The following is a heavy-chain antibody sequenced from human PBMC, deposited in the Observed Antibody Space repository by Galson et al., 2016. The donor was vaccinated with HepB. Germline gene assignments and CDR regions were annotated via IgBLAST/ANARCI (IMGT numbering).Heavy chain of an antibody. CDR2: IYPRDSDT. J-gene: IGHJ3*02. V-gene: IGHV5-51*01. D-gene: IGHD3-10*01. Sequence: QSGAEVKKPEESLKISCKGSGYTFTKYWIGWVRQMPGKGLEWMGIIYPRDSDTRYSPSFQGHVTISADKSISTAYLQWSSLKAPDTAMYYRARRTLYYSIRLRGDFAFDIWGQGTMVTVSS. CDR3: ARRTLYYSIRLRGDFAFDI. CDR1: GYTFTKYW.